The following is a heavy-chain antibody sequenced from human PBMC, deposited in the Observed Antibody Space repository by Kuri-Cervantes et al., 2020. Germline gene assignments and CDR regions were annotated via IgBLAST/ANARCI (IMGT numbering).Heavy chain of an antibody. Sequence: AESLRLSCTASGFTVSNNYMSWVRQAPEKGLEGIGSIYYSGSTYYNPSLKSRVTISVDMSKNLFSLRLSSVTAADTSVFYCARHSKMGYYCYNMDVWGQGTTVTVSS. CDR2: IYYSGST. CDR3: ARHSKMGYYCYNMDV. V-gene: IGHV4-39*01. CDR1: GFTVSNNY. D-gene: IGHD2-2*01. J-gene: IGHJ6*02.